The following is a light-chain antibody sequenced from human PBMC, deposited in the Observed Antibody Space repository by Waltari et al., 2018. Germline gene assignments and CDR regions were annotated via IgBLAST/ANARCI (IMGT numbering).Light chain of an antibody. Sequence: QSALTQPASVSGSPGQSITISCTGTSSDFGSANLVSWYLQHPGKAPQPILYEVSKRPSGVSNRFSGSKSGNTASLTISGLQAEDEADYYCYSYAGGSVFGTGTKVTVL. CDR1: SSDFGSANL. V-gene: IGLV2-23*02. J-gene: IGLJ1*01. CDR3: YSYAGGSV. CDR2: EVS.